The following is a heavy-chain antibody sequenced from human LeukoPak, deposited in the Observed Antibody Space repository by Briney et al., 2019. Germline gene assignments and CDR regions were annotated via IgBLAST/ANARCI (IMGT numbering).Heavy chain of an antibody. CDR2: IYYGGST. V-gene: IGHV4-59*01. J-gene: IGHJ5*02. CDR3: ARNWSILGDINWFDP. Sequence: KPSETLSLTCTVSGGSLRSYNYNWIRQPPGKGLEWIGNIYYGGSTNYKPSLKSRVTISIDKSKSQFSLKLSSVTAADTAMYYCARNWSILGDINWFDPWGQGTLVTVSS. CDR1: GGSLRSYN. D-gene: IGHD1-1*01.